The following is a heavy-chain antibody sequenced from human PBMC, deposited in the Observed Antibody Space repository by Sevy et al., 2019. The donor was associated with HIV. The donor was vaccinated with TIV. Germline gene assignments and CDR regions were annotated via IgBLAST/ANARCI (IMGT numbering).Heavy chain of an antibody. D-gene: IGHD4-17*01. J-gene: IGHJ6*02. V-gene: IGHV1-2*02. CDR1: GYTFTDYY. Sequence: ASVKVSCKASGYTFTDYYIHWVRQAPGQGLEWMAWINPNDGVTNYAQRFQGGVTVTRDTSVSTAYMELRGLRYDDTAIYYCARQTTKPTSDLYGMDVWGHGTTATVSS. CDR3: ARQTTKPTSDLYGMDV. CDR2: INPNDGVT.